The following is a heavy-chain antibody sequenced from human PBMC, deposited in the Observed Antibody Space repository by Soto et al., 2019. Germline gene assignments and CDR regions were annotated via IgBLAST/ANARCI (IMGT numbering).Heavy chain of an antibody. V-gene: IGHV3-21*01. D-gene: IGHD2-15*01. CDR3: ARGVDYYYYYMDV. CDR2: ISSSSSYI. CDR1: GFTFSSYS. J-gene: IGHJ6*03. Sequence: EVQLVESGGGLVKPGGSLRLSCAASGFTFSSYSMNWVRQAPGKGLEWVSSISSSSSYIYYADSVKGRFTISRDNAKNSLYLKMNSLRAEDTAVYYCARGVDYYYYYMDVWGKGTTVTVSS.